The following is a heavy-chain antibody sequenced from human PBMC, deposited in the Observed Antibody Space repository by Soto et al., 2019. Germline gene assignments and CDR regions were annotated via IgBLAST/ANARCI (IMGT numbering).Heavy chain of an antibody. CDR1: GGSISSGDYY. V-gene: IGHV4-30-4*01. Sequence: SETLSLTCTVSGGSISSGDYYWSWIRQPPGKGLEWIGYIYYSGSTYYNPSLKSRVTISVDTSKNQFSLKLSSVTAADTAVYYCARARKPNYYDSSGYYHRGIGMDVWGQGTTVTVSS. CDR3: ARARKPNYYDSSGYYHRGIGMDV. D-gene: IGHD3-22*01. J-gene: IGHJ6*02. CDR2: IYYSGST.